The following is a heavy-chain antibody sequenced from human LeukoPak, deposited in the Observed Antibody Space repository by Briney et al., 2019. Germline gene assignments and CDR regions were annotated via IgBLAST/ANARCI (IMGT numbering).Heavy chain of an antibody. J-gene: IGHJ6*02. CDR3: VRLDGVVSRHLYYGVDV. Sequence: PGESLKISCKGSGYYFTNYWIGWLRQLPGEGLEWMAMISSGDSSTAYSPSSQGQVTISVDKSITTAYLQWSSLKASDTAVYYCVRLDGVVSRHLYYGVDVWGQGTTVTVSS. CDR2: ISSGDSST. CDR1: GYYFTNYW. V-gene: IGHV5-51*01. D-gene: IGHD3-3*01.